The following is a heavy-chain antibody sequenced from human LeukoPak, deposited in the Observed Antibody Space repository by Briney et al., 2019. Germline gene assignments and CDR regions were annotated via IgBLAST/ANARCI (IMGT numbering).Heavy chain of an antibody. V-gene: IGHV4-34*01. CDR3: AGTAMVNFDY. Sequence: SETLSLTCAVYGGSFSGYYWSWLRQPPGKGLEWIGEINHSGSTNYNPSLKSRVTVSVDTSKNQFSLKLSSVTAADTAVYYCAGTAMVNFDYWGQGTLVTVSS. J-gene: IGHJ4*02. CDR2: INHSGST. D-gene: IGHD5-18*01. CDR1: GGSFSGYY.